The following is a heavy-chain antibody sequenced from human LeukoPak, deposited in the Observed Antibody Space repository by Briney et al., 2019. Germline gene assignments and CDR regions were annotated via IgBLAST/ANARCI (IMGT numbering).Heavy chain of an antibody. D-gene: IGHD1-14*01. J-gene: IGHJ5*02. CDR3: ANKPAGFDP. Sequence: GSLRLSCTSSAFTFSSDAMTWVRQAPGKGLEWVSSISGSGDGTYYADSVKGRFTISRDNSKNTLYLQMNSLRAEDTAVYYCANKPAGFDPWGQGTLVTVSS. CDR1: AFTFSSDA. CDR2: ISGSGDGT. V-gene: IGHV3-23*01.